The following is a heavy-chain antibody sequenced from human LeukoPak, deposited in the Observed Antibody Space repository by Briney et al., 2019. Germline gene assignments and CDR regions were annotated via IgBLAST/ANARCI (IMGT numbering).Heavy chain of an antibody. CDR1: DDSISDYY. CDR2: IYYSGST. V-gene: IGHV4-59*01. J-gene: IGHJ4*02. D-gene: IGHD6-19*01. CDR3: ARWDSSGWYPGPFDY. Sequence: PSETLSLTCTVSDDSISDYYRGWIRQPPGKGLEWIGYIYYSGSTNYNPSLKSRVTISVDTSKNQFSLKLSSVTAADTAVYYCARWDSSGWYPGPFDYWGQGTLVTVSS.